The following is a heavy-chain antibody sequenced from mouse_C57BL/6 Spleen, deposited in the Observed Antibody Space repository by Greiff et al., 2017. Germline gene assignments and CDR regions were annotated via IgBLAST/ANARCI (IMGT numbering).Heavy chain of an antibody. D-gene: IGHD2-4*01. CDR3: ARSRDYDGGYAMDY. CDR1: GYTFTSYG. CDR2: INPGSGGT. J-gene: IGHJ4*01. Sequence: QVQLKQSGAELARPGASVKLSCKASGYTFTSYGISWVKQRTGQGLEWIGEINPGSGGTNYNEKFKGKATLTADKSSSTAYMQLSCLTSEDSAVYFCARSRDYDGGYAMDYWGQGTLVTVSS. V-gene: IGHV1-81*01.